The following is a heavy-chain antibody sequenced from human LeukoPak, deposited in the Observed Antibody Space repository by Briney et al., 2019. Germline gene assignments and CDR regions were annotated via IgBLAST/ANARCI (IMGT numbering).Heavy chain of an antibody. CDR3: ARDAATVTYNWFDP. V-gene: IGHV4-39*07. Sequence: PSETLSLTCTVSGGSVSSSSYYWGWIRQPPGKGLEWIGSIYYSGSTYYNPSLKSRVTISVDTSKNQFSLKLSSVTAADTAVYYCARDAATVTYNWFDPWGQGTLVTVSS. CDR2: IYYSGST. CDR1: GGSVSSSSYY. J-gene: IGHJ5*02. D-gene: IGHD4-17*01.